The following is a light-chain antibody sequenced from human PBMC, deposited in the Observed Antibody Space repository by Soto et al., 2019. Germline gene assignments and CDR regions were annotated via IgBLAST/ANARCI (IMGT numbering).Light chain of an antibody. Sequence: DIQMTQSPSSLSASVGDRVTITCRASQSIVTYLNWYLQKPGKAPKLLIYAASNLQSGVPSRFSGSGSGTDFTLTISSLQPEDFATYYCQQSYSTPRTFGQGTKVDI. CDR2: AAS. CDR3: QQSYSTPRT. CDR1: QSIVTY. J-gene: IGKJ1*01. V-gene: IGKV1-39*01.